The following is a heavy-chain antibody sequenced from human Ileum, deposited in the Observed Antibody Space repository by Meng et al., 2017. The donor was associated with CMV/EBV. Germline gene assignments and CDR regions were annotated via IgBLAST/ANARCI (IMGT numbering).Heavy chain of an antibody. Sequence: QGKFKQWGEGLLKPAETLSLTCGASGQPLNGSFCSWIRQPPGRGLEWIGEVNNRGRTNYNPSLKSRLTISIDTSKRQLSLMVTSVTAADSAIYYCASGRLQFTPSALQHWGPGTLVTVSS. CDR1: GQPLNGSF. V-gene: IGHV4-34*02. J-gene: IGHJ1*01. CDR2: VNNRGRT. CDR3: ASGRLQFTPSALQH. D-gene: IGHD5-24*01.